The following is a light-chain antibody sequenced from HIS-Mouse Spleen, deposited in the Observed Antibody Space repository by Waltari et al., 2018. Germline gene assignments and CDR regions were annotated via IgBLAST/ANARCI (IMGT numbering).Light chain of an antibody. J-gene: IGLJ3*02. CDR2: EGS. CDR1: SSDVGSYNL. V-gene: IGLV2-23*01. CDR3: CSYAGSSTWV. Sequence: QSALTQPASVSGSPGQSITISCTGTSSDVGSYNLVSWYQQHPGKAPKRIIYEGSKRPSGVSNRFSGSKSGNTASLPISGLQAEDEADYYCCSYAGSSTWVFGGGTKLTVL.